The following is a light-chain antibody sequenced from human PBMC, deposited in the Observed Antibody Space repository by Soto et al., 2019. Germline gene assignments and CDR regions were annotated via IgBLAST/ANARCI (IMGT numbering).Light chain of an antibody. CDR2: AAS. V-gene: IGKV1-39*01. CDR3: QQFRNWPWT. CDR1: QTIMTY. Sequence: DIQMTQSPSSLSASVGDEVTITCRASQTIMTYLNWYQLKPGKPPRLLIYAASSLQSGVPSRFSGSGSGTDFTLAISSLQSEDFAVYYCQQFRNWPWTFGQGTKVDIK. J-gene: IGKJ1*01.